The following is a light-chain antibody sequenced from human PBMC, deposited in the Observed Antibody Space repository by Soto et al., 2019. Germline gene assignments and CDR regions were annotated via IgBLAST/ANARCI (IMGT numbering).Light chain of an antibody. CDR1: QSVSSNF. CDR3: QQYGTSPS. J-gene: IGKJ3*01. Sequence: EIVLTQSPGTLSLSPGERATLSCRASQSVSSNFLAWYQQKPGQAPRLLIYDASTRATGIPDRFSGSGSGTDFTLTVSRLEPEDFAVYYWQQYGTSPSFGPGTKVDIK. V-gene: IGKV3-20*01. CDR2: DAS.